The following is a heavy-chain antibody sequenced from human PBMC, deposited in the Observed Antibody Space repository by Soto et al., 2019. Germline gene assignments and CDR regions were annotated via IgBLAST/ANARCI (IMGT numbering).Heavy chain of an antibody. CDR1: GYTFTTHY. CDR2: IDPRSGSA. CDR3: DSGNDLRLYYSGLDV. J-gene: IGHJ6*02. Sequence: QVQLVQSGAEVKKPGASVKVSCKASGYTFTTHYIHWVRQAPGQGPEWMGIIDPRSGSAGYAQRFQISVSMSRDAPTSTFDVELISLRSDATDVYYGDSGNDLRLYYSGLDVWGQGTKVTVSS. D-gene: IGHD1-1*01. V-gene: IGHV1-46*03.